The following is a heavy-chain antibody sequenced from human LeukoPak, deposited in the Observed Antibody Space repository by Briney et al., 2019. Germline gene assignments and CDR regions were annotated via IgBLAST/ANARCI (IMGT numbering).Heavy chain of an antibody. J-gene: IGHJ4*02. CDR2: ISYDGSNK. CDR1: GFTFSNYA. CDR3: AREPQHRSADY. Sequence: GGSLRLSCAASGFTFSNYAMSWVRQAPGKGLEWVAVISYDGSNKYYADSVKGRFTISRDNSKNTLYLQMNSLRAEDTAVYYCAREPQHRSADYWGQGTLVTVSS. V-gene: IGHV3-30-3*01.